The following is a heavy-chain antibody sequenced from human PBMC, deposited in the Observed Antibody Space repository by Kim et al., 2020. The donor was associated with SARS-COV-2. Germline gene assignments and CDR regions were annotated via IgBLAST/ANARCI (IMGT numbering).Heavy chain of an antibody. Sequence: GGSLRLSCAASGFTFSSYAMSWVRQAPGKGLEWVSAISGSGGSTYYADSVKGRFTISRDNSKNTLYLQMNSLRAEDTAVYYCAKKGRGVPSWNYADHRRTNWFDPWGQGTLVTVSS. J-gene: IGHJ5*02. CDR3: AKKGRGVPSWNYADHRRTNWFDP. CDR1: GFTFSSYA. CDR2: ISGSGGST. V-gene: IGHV3-23*01. D-gene: IGHD1-7*01.